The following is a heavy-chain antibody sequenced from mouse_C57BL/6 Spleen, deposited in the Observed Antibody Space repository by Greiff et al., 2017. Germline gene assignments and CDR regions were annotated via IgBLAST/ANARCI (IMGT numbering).Heavy chain of an antibody. CDR3: ARKRCYGHYAMDY. J-gene: IGHJ4*01. V-gene: IGHV2-2*01. CDR1: GFSLTSYG. CDR2: LWSGGST. D-gene: IGHD1-1*02. Sequence: VQRVESGPGLVQPSQSLSITCTVSGFSLTSYGVHWVRQSPGKGLEWLGVLWSGGSTDNNAAFIYRLSISKDNTKSHVFFKMNSLQAADTAIYYCARKRCYGHYAMDYWGQGTSVTVSS.